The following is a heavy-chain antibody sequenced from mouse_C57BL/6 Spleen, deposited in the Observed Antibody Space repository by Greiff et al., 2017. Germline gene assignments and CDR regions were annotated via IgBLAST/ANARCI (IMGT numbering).Heavy chain of an antibody. J-gene: IGHJ2*01. Sequence: VQLKESGAELARPGASVKLSCKASGYTFTSYGISWVKQRTGQGLEWIGEIYPRSGNNYYNEKFKGKATLTADKSSSTAYMELRSLTSEDAAVYFCAIYSNYEGYFDYWGQGTTLTVSS. V-gene: IGHV1-81*01. D-gene: IGHD2-5*01. CDR1: GYTFTSYG. CDR2: IYPRSGNN. CDR3: AIYSNYEGYFDY.